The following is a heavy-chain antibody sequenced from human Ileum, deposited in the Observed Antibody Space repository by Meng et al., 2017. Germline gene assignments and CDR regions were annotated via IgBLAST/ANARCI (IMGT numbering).Heavy chain of an antibody. CDR3: ARGGPWFDP. V-gene: IGHV4-34*01. Sequence: VPREQGGAGLLKPWETLALTRAVYGGSFRGYYWSWIRPAPGKGLEWIGKINHSGSTNYNPSLKSRVTISVDTSKNQFSLKLSSVTAADTAVYYCARGGPWFDPWGQGTLVTASS. CDR1: GGSFRGYY. J-gene: IGHJ5*02. CDR2: INHSGST.